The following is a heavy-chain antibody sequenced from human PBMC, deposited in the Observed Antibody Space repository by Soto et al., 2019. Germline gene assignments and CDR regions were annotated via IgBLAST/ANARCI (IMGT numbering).Heavy chain of an antibody. V-gene: IGHV3-11*05. Sequence: QVQLVESGGGLVKPGGSLRLSCAASGFTFSDYYMSWTRQAPGKGLEWVSHISSSSSHTNYADSVKGRFTISSDNAKNSLYLQMNNLRAEDTAVYYCARGGGSAQLWFGELLPFDYWGQGTLVTVSS. D-gene: IGHD3-10*01. CDR2: ISSSSSHT. J-gene: IGHJ4*02. CDR3: ARGGGSAQLWFGELLPFDY. CDR1: GFTFSDYY.